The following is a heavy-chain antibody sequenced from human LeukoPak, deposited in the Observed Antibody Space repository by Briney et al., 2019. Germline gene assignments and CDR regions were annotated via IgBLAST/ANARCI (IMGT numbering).Heavy chain of an antibody. Sequence: GGSLRLSCAASGFSFSDAWMSWVRQIPGKGLEWVGRIESKTDGGTTDYAAPVKGRLTISRDDSTNTLYLQMNSLRAEDTAVYYCAKDHQGYFDLWGRGTLVTVSS. CDR2: IESKTDGGTT. CDR1: GFSFSDAW. J-gene: IGHJ2*01. V-gene: IGHV3-15*04. CDR3: AKDHQGYFDL.